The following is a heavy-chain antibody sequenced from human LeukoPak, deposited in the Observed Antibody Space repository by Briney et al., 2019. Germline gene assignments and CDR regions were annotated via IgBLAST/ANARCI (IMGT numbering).Heavy chain of an antibody. Sequence: PGGSLRLSCAASGFTFSSYAMSWVRQAPGKGLEWVSAISGSGGSTYYADSVKGRFTISRDNSKNTLYLQMNSLRAEDTAVYYCAKDFDYSSDFRYYYYYYGMDVWGQGSTVTVSS. J-gene: IGHJ6*02. D-gene: IGHD2-15*01. V-gene: IGHV3-23*01. CDR1: GFTFSSYA. CDR3: AKDFDYSSDFRYYYYYYGMDV. CDR2: ISGSGGST.